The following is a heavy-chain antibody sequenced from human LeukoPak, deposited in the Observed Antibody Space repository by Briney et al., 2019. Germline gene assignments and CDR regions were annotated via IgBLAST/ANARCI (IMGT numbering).Heavy chain of an antibody. CDR2: INHSGST. Sequence: SETLSLTCAVYGGSFSGYYWSWIRQPPGKGLEWIGEINHSGSTNYNPSLKSRVTISVDTSKNQFSLKLSTVTAADTAVYYCAREGSGSYYALDYWGQGTLVTVSS. J-gene: IGHJ4*02. CDR1: GGSFSGYY. D-gene: IGHD1-26*01. V-gene: IGHV4-34*01. CDR3: AREGSGSYYALDY.